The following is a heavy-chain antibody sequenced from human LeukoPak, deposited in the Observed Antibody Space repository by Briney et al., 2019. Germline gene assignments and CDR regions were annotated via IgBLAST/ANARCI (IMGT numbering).Heavy chain of an antibody. CDR2: ISYDGSNK. CDR3: AYQLLYEFDY. J-gene: IGHJ4*02. CDR1: GFTFSSYA. D-gene: IGHD2-2*02. Sequence: GGSLRLSCAASGFTFSSYAMHWVRQAPGKGLEWVAVISYDGSNKYYAGSVKGRFTISRDNSKNTLYLQMNSLRAEDTAVYYCAYQLLYEFDYWGQGTLVTVSS. V-gene: IGHV3-30*04.